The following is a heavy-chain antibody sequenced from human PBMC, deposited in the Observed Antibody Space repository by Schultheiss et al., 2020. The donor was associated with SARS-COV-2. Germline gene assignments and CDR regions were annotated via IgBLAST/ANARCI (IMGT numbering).Heavy chain of an antibody. D-gene: IGHD3-10*01. J-gene: IGHJ6*02. Sequence: GGSLRLSCTASGFTFGDYAMSWFRQAPGKGLEWVSAISGSGGSTYYADSVKGRFTISRDNSKNTLYLQMNSLRAEDTAVYYCAKGDYYGSGPYGMDVWGQGTTVTVSS. CDR3: AKGDYYGSGPYGMDV. V-gene: IGHV3-23*01. CDR1: GFTFGDYA. CDR2: ISGSGGST.